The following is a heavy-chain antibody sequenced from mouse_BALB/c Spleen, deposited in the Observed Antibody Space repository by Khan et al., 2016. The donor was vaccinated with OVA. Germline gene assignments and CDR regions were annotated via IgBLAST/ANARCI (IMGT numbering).Heavy chain of an antibody. CDR2: INPSRGYT. CDR3: ARDGAYYRNAGLFAY. Sequence: VQLVESGAELARPGASVKMSCKASGYTFTSYTIHWIKQRPGQGLEWIGYINPSRGYTNYNQKFKDKSTLTADKSSTTAYMKLSSLTSDNSAVYYCARDGAYYRNAGLFAYWGQGTLVTVSA. D-gene: IGHD2-14*01. V-gene: IGHV1-4*01. CDR1: GYTFTSYT. J-gene: IGHJ3*01.